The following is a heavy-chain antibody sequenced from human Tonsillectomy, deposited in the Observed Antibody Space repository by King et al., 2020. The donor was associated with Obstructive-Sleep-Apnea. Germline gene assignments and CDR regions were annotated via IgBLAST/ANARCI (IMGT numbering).Heavy chain of an antibody. CDR1: GFTFADYA. J-gene: IGHJ2*01. CDR2: ISWNSGNI. V-gene: IGHV3-9*01. Sequence: VQLVESGGGLVQPGRSLRLSCAASGFTFADYAMHWVRHAPGKGLEWVSGISWNSGNIGYVDSVKGRFTISRDNAKNSLYLQMNSLRAEDTALYYCAKSRTGDVSYWYFDLWGRGTLVTVSS. D-gene: IGHD7-27*01. CDR3: AKSRTGDVSYWYFDL.